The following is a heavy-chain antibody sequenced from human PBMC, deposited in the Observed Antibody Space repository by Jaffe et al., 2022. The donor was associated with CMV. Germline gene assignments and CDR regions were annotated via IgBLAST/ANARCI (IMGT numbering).Heavy chain of an antibody. J-gene: IGHJ6*03. CDR1: GDSVSSNSAA. CDR2: TYYRSKWYN. Sequence: QVQLQQSGPGLVKPSQTLSLTCAISGDSVSSNSAAWNWIRQSPSRGLEWLGRTYYRSKWYNDYAVSVKSRITINPDTSKNQFSLQLNSVTPEDTAVYYCARGIAELRGWDYYYYMDVWGKGTTVTVSS. CDR3: ARGIAELRGWDYYYYMDV. V-gene: IGHV6-1*01. D-gene: IGHD1-7*01.